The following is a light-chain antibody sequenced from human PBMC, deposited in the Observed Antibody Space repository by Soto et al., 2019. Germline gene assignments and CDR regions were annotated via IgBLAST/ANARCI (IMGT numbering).Light chain of an antibody. CDR1: QIVINDY. CDR2: IVS. J-gene: IGKJ1*01. CDR3: LHHGSSLWT. Sequence: VVLTHSPCTLSLSPLYRATLSFMSIQIVINDYVAWVQQKPGQTPSLLIYIVSSRATGIPDRFSGSGSGTDFTLTISRLEPEDFAMYYCLHHGSSLWTFGQGT. V-gene: IGKV3-20*01.